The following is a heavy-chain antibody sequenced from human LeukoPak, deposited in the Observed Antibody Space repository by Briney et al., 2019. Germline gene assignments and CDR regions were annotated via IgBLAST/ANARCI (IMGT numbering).Heavy chain of an antibody. J-gene: IGHJ4*02. CDR2: ISSSSSYI. D-gene: IGHD2-21*02. V-gene: IGHV3-21*01. CDR3: ASPVVVTATTDY. CDR1: GFTFSSYS. Sequence: GGSLRLSCAASGFTFSSYSMNWVRQAPGKGLEWVSSISSSSSYIYYAGSVMGRFTISRDNAKNSLYLQMNSLRAEDTAVYYCASPVVVTATTDYWGQGTLVTVSS.